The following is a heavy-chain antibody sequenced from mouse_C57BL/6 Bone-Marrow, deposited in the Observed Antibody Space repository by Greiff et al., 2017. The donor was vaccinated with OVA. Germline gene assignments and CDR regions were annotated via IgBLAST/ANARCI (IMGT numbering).Heavy chain of an antibody. J-gene: IGHJ2*01. D-gene: IGHD1-1*01. Sequence: EVKLMESVAELVRPGASVKLSCTASGFNFKNTSMHWVKQRPEQGLEWIGRIDPANGNPKYAPKFQGKATITADTSSNTAYLQLSSLTSEDTAIYYCAHYYYGSVYFDYWGQGTTLTVSS. V-gene: IGHV14-3*01. CDR3: AHYYYGSVYFDY. CDR1: GFNFKNTS. CDR2: IDPANGNP.